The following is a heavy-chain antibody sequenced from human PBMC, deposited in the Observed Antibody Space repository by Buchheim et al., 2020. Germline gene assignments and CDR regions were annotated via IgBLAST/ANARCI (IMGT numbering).Heavy chain of an antibody. J-gene: IGHJ4*02. CDR1: GYTFTSHD. D-gene: IGHD3-10*01. Sequence: QVQLVQSGAEVKKPGDSVKVSCKASGYTFTSHDINWVRQATGQGLEWMGWMSPTGGVTAYAQKFQGRVTMTRNTSISTAYMELSSLRSEDTAIYYCARGVRAVGDYWGQGTL. CDR3: ARGVRAVGDY. CDR2: MSPTGGVT. V-gene: IGHV1-8*01.